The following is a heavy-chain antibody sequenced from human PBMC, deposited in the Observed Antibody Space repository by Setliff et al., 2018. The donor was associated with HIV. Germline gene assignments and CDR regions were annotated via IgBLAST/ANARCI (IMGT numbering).Heavy chain of an antibody. V-gene: IGHV1-18*01. D-gene: IGHD5-18*01. J-gene: IGHJ6*03. CDR2: ISVYNGNT. Sequence: ASVKVSCKASGYTFTSYGISWVRQAPGQGLEWMGWISVYNGNTNHAQKLQGRVTMTTDTSTSTAYMELRSLRYDDTAVYYCARDPRSGYDSDTAMVTVYYYYMDVWGKGTTVTVSS. CDR1: GYTFTSYG. CDR3: ARDPRSGYDSDTAMVTVYYYYMDV.